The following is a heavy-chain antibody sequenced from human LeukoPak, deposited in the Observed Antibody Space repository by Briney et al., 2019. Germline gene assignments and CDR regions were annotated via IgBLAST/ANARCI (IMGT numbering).Heavy chain of an antibody. V-gene: IGHV4-59*08. CDR1: GGSISSYY. Sequence: PSETLSLTCTVSGGSISSYYWSWIRQPPGMGLEWIGYIYYSGSTNYNPSLKSRVTISVDTSKNQFSLKLSSVTAADTAVYYCARQYYYYYKDVWGKGTTVTVSS. CDR3: ARQYYYYYKDV. CDR2: IYYSGST. J-gene: IGHJ6*03.